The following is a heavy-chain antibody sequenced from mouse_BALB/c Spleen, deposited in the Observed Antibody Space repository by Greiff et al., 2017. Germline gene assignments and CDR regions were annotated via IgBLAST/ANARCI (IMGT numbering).Heavy chain of an antibody. D-gene: IGHD2-3*01. CDR1: GYAFTNYL. V-gene: IGHV1-54*01. CDR3: ARDGYYVGAMDY. CDR2: INPGSGGT. Sequence: QVQLQQSGAELVRPGTSVKVSCKASGYAFTNYLIEWVKQRPGQGLEWIGVINPGSGGTNYNEKFKGKATLTADKSSSTAYMQLSSLTSDDSAVYFCARDGYYVGAMDYWGQGTSVTVSS. J-gene: IGHJ4*01.